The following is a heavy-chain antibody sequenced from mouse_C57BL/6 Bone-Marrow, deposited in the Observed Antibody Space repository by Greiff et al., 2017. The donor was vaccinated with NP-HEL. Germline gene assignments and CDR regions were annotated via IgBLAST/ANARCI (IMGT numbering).Heavy chain of an antibody. CDR1: GYSFTGYY. J-gene: IGHJ4*01. V-gene: IGHV1-42*01. CDR2: INPSTGGT. CDR3: ARLYYAMDY. Sequence: DVQLQESGPELVKPGASVKISCKASGYSFTGYYMNWVKQSPEKSLEWIGEINPSTGGTTYNQKFKAKATLTVDKSSSTAYMQLKSLTSEDSAVYYCARLYYAMDYWGQGTSVTVSS.